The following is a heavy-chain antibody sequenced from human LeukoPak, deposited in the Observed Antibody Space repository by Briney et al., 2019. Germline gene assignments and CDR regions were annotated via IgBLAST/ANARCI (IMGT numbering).Heavy chain of an antibody. J-gene: IGHJ4*02. CDR2: IYHSGST. V-gene: IGHV4-30-2*01. D-gene: IGHD3-3*01. CDR3: ARGFFPTFFDY. Sequence: SQTLSLTCAVSGGSISSGGYSWSWIRQPPGKGLEWIGYIYHSGSTSYNPSLKSRVTISIDKSKNQFSLKLSSVTAADTAVYYCARGFFPTFFDYWGQGSLVTVS. CDR1: GGSISSGGYS.